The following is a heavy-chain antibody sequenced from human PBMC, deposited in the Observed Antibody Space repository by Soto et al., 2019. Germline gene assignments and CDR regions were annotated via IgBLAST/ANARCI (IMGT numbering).Heavy chain of an antibody. CDR1: GASMTSTNYF. CDR2: IYYSCKT. V-gene: IGHV4-39*01. CDR3: AKNLPRTGRFDY. Sequence: SENLSLTLSLSGASMTSTNYFWALIRQPPGKGLEWVGSIYYSCKTHYNQSLNSRTTISVDGSRNQFSLQVSSVTAADTAVYYCAKNLPRTGRFDYWGQGTVVTVSS. J-gene: IGHJ4*02.